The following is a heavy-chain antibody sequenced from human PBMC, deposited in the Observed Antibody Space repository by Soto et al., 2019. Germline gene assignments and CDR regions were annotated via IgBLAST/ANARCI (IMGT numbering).Heavy chain of an antibody. J-gene: IGHJ4*02. V-gene: IGHV1-18*01. CDR3: AREKQQLVGDLNGEIDY. CDR2: ISAYNGNT. Sequence: ASVKVSCKASGYTFTSYGISWVRQAPGQGLEWMGWISAYNGNTNYAQKLQGRVTMTTDTSTSTAYMELRSLRSDDTAVYYCAREKQQLVGDLNGEIDYWGQGTLVTVSS. CDR1: GYTFTSYG. D-gene: IGHD6-13*01.